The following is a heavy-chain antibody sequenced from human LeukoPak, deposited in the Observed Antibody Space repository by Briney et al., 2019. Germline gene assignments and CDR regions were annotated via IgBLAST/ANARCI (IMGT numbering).Heavy chain of an antibody. Sequence: PGGSLRLSCAASGFTFSSYAMGWVRQAPGKGLEWVSAISGSGGSTYYADSVKGRLTISRDNSKNTLYLQMNSLRAEDTAVYYCANTGTHYYFDYWGQGTLVTVSS. CDR3: ANTGTHYYFDY. V-gene: IGHV3-23*01. D-gene: IGHD1-14*01. CDR1: GFTFSSYA. J-gene: IGHJ4*02. CDR2: ISGSGGST.